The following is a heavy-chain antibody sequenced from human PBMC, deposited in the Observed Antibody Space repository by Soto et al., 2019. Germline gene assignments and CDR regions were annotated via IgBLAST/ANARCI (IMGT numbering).Heavy chain of an antibody. V-gene: IGHV1-24*01. CDR3: VVDSPSRSVDAYNFYSGMDV. CDR2: IDPEDGEK. Sequence: QVQLVQSGAEVKKPGASVRVSCKVSGHTLSEISMHWVRQAPGKGLEWMGGIDPEDGEKAYALNFQGRLSMTEDTSTDTAYMDPRGLSSDDTAVYFCVVDSPSRSVDAYNFYSGMDVWGQGTTVIVSS. CDR1: GHTLSEIS. D-gene: IGHD3-16*01. J-gene: IGHJ6*02.